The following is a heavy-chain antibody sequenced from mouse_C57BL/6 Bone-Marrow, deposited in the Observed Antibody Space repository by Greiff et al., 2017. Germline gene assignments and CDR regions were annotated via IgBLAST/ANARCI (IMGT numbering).Heavy chain of an antibody. CDR1: GYTFTSYW. CDR2: IDPSDSYT. J-gene: IGHJ4*01. V-gene: IGHV1-69*01. CDR3: AIYYGSSYVENLYYAMDY. D-gene: IGHD1-1*01. Sequence: QVQLKQPGAELVMPGASVKLSCKASGYTFTSYWMHWVKQRPGQGLEWIGEIDPSDSYTNYNQKFKGKSTLTVDKSSSTAYMQLSSLTSEDSAVYYCAIYYGSSYVENLYYAMDYWGQGTSVTVSS.